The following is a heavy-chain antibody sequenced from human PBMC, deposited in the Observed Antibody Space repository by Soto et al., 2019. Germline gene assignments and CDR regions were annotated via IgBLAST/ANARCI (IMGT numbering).Heavy chain of an antibody. D-gene: IGHD4-17*01. CDR3: TTATDYGDYPLDY. Sequence: GGSLRLSCAASGFTFSNAWMSWVRQAPGKGLEWVGRIKSKTDGGTTDYAAPVKGRFTISRDDSKNTLYLQMNSLKTEDTAVYYCTTATDYGDYPLDYWGQGTLVTVSS. V-gene: IGHV3-15*01. J-gene: IGHJ4*02. CDR2: IKSKTDGGTT. CDR1: GFTFSNAW.